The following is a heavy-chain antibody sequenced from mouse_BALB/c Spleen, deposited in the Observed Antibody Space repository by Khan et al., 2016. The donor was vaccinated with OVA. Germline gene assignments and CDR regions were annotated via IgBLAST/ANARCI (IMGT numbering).Heavy chain of an antibody. J-gene: IGHJ4*01. CDR2: INTYTGEP. D-gene: IGHD2-14*01. V-gene: IGHV9-3-1*01. CDR1: GYTFTKYG. CDR3: ARVGYNGTMDY. Sequence: QVQLQQSGPELKKPGETVKISCKASGYTFTKYGMNWVKQAPGKGLKWMGWINTYTGEPTYADDFKGRFAFSLETSARTAHLQIKNLKNEDTATYFCARVGYNGTMDYWGQGTSVTVSS.